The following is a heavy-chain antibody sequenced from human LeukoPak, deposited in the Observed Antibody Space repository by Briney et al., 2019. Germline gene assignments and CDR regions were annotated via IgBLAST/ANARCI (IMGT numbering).Heavy chain of an antibody. CDR2: ISGLGTRV. CDR3: GREIEAVGFDY. J-gene: IGHJ4*02. V-gene: IGHV3-48*03. CDR1: GLDFRAYE. Sequence: GGSLRLSCTVSGLDFRAYETNWVRQAPGKGREWGSYISGLGTRVYYADSVKGGFTIPRDNAKKSVYLQLNSLRPRDTPVYYFGREIEAVGFDYWGQGPLVTVSS. D-gene: IGHD6-13*01.